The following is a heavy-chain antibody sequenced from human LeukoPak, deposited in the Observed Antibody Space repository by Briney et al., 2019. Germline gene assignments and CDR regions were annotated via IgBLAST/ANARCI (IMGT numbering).Heavy chain of an antibody. CDR3: ARESFDFPVGHYYMDV. Sequence: SETLSLTCTVSGGSIGSDYWSWVRQPAGRGLEWIGRFYTSGSINSNPSLESRVTISVDRSKNQLSLKLSSVTAADTAAYYCARESFDFPVGHYYMDVWGKGTRVTVSS. J-gene: IGHJ6*03. V-gene: IGHV4-4*07. CDR2: FYTSGSI. CDR1: GGSIGSDY. D-gene: IGHD3-3*01.